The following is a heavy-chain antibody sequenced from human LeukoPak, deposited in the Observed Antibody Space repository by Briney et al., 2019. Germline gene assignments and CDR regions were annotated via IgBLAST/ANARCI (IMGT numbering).Heavy chain of an antibody. V-gene: IGHV1-18*01. J-gene: IGHJ4*02. D-gene: IGHD5-24*01. CDR2: ISAYNGNT. Sequence: ASVKVSCKASGYSFTSYGISWVRQAPGQGPEWMGWISAYNGNTNYAQKFQGRVTLTTDTSTSTAYMEVRSLTSADTAVYYCAREGYSPRDGYNFNFDYWGQGTLVTVSS. CDR1: GYSFTSYG. CDR3: AREGYSPRDGYNFNFDY.